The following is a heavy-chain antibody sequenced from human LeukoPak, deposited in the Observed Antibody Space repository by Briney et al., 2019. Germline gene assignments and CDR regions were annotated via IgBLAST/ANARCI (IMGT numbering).Heavy chain of an antibody. CDR2: VSGSGSTV. V-gene: IGHV3-48*01. J-gene: IGHJ4*02. CDR1: GFTFSDHI. CDR3: VRQFAS. Sequence: AGGSLRLSWAAAGFTFSDHIMNWVRQLPGKRLEWVAYVSGSGSTVYYADSVKGRFTISRDNGKSSLYLQMNSLRVEDTALYYCVRQFASWGQGTLVTVSS.